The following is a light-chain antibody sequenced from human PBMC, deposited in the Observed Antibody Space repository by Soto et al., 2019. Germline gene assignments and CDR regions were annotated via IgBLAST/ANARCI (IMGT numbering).Light chain of an antibody. CDR2: DVT. CDR3: SSYASSSTLVL. Sequence: QSALTQPASVSESPGQSITIPCAGTSSDVGGYNYVSWYQQYPGKAPKLIIYDVTNRPSGVSNRFSGSKSGNTASLTISGLQAEDEANYYCSSYASSSTLVLFGGGTQLTVL. V-gene: IGLV2-14*01. CDR1: SSDVGGYNY. J-gene: IGLJ7*01.